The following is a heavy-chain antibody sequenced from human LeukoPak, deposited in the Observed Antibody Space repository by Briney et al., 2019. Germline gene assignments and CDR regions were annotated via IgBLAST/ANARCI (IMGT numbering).Heavy chain of an antibody. CDR2: IYTSGST. CDR3: ARSVGQLELGYYYYMDV. D-gene: IGHD1-7*01. J-gene: IGHJ6*03. Sequence: SQTLSLTCTVSGGSISSGSYYWSWIRQPAGKGLEWIGRIYTSGSTNYDPSLKSRVTISVDTSKNQFSLKLSSVTAADTAVYYCARSVGQLELGYYYYMDVWGKGTTVTVSS. V-gene: IGHV4-61*02. CDR1: GGSISSGSYY.